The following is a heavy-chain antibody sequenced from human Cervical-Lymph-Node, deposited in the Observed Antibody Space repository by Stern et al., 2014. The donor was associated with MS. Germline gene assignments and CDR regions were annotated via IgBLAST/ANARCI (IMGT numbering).Heavy chain of an antibody. Sequence: VQLVESGSELKKPGASVKVSCKPSGYSFTTSALNWVRQAPGQGLEWMGWINTNTGDPLYAQAFAGRFVFSLDTSVRTAYLQINNLKAEDSAIYYCATQGASGFGVSPTGYWGQGTLVTVSS. D-gene: IGHD1-26*01. CDR3: ATQGASGFGVSPTGY. CDR2: INTNTGDP. CDR1: GYSFTTSA. V-gene: IGHV7-4-1*02. J-gene: IGHJ4*02.